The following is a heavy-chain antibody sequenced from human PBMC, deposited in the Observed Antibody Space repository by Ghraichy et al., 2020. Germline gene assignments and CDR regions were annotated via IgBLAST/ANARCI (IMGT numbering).Heavy chain of an antibody. J-gene: IGHJ4*02. CDR3: ARVGSGYADY. CDR1: GYTFDNYG. Sequence: ASVKVSCKASGYTFDNYGIGWVRQAPGQGLEWMGWISAYTGSTHYAQKFQDRVTMNTDTSTSTAHLELRSLSSDDTAVYYCARVGSGYADYWGRGTLVTVPS. D-gene: IGHD3-3*01. V-gene: IGHV1-18*01. CDR2: ISAYTGST.